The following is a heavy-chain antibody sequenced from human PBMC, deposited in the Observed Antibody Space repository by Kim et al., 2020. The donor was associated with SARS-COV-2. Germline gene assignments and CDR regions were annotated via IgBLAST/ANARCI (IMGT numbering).Heavy chain of an antibody. CDR1: GFTFSSYA. CDR2: ISGSGGST. Sequence: GGSLRLSCAASGFTFSSYAMSWVRQAPGKGLEWVSAISGSGGSTYYADSVKGRFTISRDNSKNTLYLQMNSLRAEDTAVYYCAKVWREEGHRYYYDSSGYYYPFDYWGQGTLVTVSS. CDR3: AKVWREEGHRYYYDSSGYYYPFDY. J-gene: IGHJ4*02. V-gene: IGHV3-23*01. D-gene: IGHD3-22*01.